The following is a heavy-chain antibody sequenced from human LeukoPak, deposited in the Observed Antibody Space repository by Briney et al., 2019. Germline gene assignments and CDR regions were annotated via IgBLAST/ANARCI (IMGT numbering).Heavy chain of an antibody. CDR2: IYYSGST. D-gene: IGHD6-13*01. CDR1: GGSISSYY. V-gene: IGHV4-59*12. Sequence: PSETLSLTCTVSGGSISSYYWSWIRQPPGKGLEWIGYIYYSGSTNYNPSLKSRVTISVDTSKNQFSLNLNSVTAADTAVYYCARGKIPAPGPNYFDYWGQGALVTVSS. J-gene: IGHJ4*02. CDR3: ARGKIPAPGPNYFDY.